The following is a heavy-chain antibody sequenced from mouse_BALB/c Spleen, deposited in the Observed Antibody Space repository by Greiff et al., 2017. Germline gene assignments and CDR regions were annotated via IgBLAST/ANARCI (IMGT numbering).Heavy chain of an antibody. CDR3: AREDGVYAMDY. CDR1: GFTFSSFG. D-gene: IGHD1-1*02. CDR2: ISSGSSTI. J-gene: IGHJ4*01. Sequence: EVQGVESGGGLVQPGGSRKLSCAASGFTFSSFGMHWVRQAPEKGLEWVAYISSGSSTIYYADTVKGRFTISRDNPKNTLFLQMTRLRSEDTAMYYCAREDGVYAMDYWGQGTSVTVSS. V-gene: IGHV5-17*02.